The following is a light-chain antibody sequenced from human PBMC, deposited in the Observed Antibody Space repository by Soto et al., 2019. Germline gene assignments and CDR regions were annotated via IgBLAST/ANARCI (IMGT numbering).Light chain of an antibody. CDR1: QTISSGF. J-gene: IGKJ5*01. Sequence: EIVLTQSPGILYLSPGERATLSCRASQTISSGFLAWYQQKVGQAPRLLIYDASNRATGIPDRFSGSGSGTDFSLTISRLEPEDFAVYHCQQYASSPSTFGQGTRLEIK. CDR3: QQYASSPST. V-gene: IGKV3-20*01. CDR2: DAS.